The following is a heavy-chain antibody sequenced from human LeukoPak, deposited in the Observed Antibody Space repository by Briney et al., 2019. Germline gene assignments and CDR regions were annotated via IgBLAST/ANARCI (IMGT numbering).Heavy chain of an antibody. D-gene: IGHD2-8*01. V-gene: IGHV1-18*01. Sequence: ASVKVSCKASGGTFSSYAISWVRQAPGQGLEWMGWISAYNGNTNYAQKLQGRVTMTTDTSTSTAYMELSSLRSEDTAVYYCARCRTNGDYYYYYMDVWGKGTTVTVSS. CDR3: ARCRTNGDYYYYYMDV. J-gene: IGHJ6*03. CDR1: GGTFSSYA. CDR2: ISAYNGNT.